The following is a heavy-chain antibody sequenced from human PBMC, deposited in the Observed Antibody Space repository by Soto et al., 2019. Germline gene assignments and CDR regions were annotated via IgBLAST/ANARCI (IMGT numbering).Heavy chain of an antibody. CDR2: IYYSGST. CDR1: GGSISSSSYY. Sequence: QLQLQESGPGLVKPSETLSLTCTVSGGSISSSSYYWGWIRQPPGKGLEWIGSIYYSGSTYYNPYLKRRVTISVDTSNNQCSLNLSSVTAADTAVYYCARRNRSWFYYFDYWGQGTLVTVSS. V-gene: IGHV4-39*01. CDR3: ARRNRSWFYYFDY. D-gene: IGHD6-13*01. J-gene: IGHJ4*02.